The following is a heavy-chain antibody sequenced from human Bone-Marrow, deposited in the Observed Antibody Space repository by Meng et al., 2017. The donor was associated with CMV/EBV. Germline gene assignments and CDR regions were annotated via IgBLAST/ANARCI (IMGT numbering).Heavy chain of an antibody. CDR3: AREEYSSTGPYDY. V-gene: IGHV3-74*01. J-gene: IGHJ4*02. CDR1: GFTFSSYW. Sequence: GESLKISCAASGFTFSSYWIHWVRQAPGKGLVWVSRVNGDGSSTSYADSVKGRFTISRDNAKNTVYLQMNSLRAEDTAVYYCAREEYSSTGPYDYWGQGTLVTVSS. D-gene: IGHD6-6*01. CDR2: VNGDGSST.